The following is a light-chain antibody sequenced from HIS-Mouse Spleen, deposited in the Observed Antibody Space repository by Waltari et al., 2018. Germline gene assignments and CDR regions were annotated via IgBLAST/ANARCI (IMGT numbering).Light chain of an antibody. Sequence: SSELTQDPAVSVALGQQVRITCQGDSLRSSYASLYQPKPGQAPVLVIYGKNNRPSGIPDRFSGSSSGNTASLTITGAQAEDEADYYCNSRDSSGNHVVFGGGTKLTVL. CDR2: GKN. J-gene: IGLJ2*01. V-gene: IGLV3-19*01. CDR3: NSRDSSGNHVV. CDR1: SLRSSY.